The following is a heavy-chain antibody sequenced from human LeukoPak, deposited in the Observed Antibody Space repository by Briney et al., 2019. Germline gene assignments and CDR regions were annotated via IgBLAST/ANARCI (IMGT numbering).Heavy chain of an antibody. D-gene: IGHD5-12*01. V-gene: IGHV4-39*01. CDR3: ARSGYDWAFDI. J-gene: IGHJ3*02. Sequence: SETQSLTCTVSGGSISSSSYYWGWIRQPPGKGLEWIGSIYYSGSSYYNPSLKSRVTISVDTSKNQFSLKLSSVTAADTAVYYCARSGYDWAFDIWGQGTMVTVSS. CDR2: IYYSGSS. CDR1: GGSISSSSYY.